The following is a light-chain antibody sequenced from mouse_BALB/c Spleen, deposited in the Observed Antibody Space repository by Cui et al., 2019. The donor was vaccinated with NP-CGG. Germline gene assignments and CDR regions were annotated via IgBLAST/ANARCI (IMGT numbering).Light chain of an antibody. CDR2: GTN. J-gene: IGLJ1*01. Sequence: QESGLTTSPGETVTLTCRSSTGAVTSSNYANWVQEKPDHLFTGLIGGTNNRTPGVPARFSGSLIGDKAALTITGAQTEDEAIYFCALWYSNHWVFGGGTKLTVL. CDR1: TGAVTSSNY. CDR3: ALWYSNHWV. V-gene: IGLV1*01.